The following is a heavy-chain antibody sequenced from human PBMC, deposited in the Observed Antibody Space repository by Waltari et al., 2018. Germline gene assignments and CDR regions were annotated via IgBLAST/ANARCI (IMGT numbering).Heavy chain of an antibody. J-gene: IGHJ6*02. CDR1: GYTFTGYY. CDR2: INPNSGST. D-gene: IGHD1-26*01. CDR3: ARGIGRWEVAYGMDV. Sequence: QVQLVQSGAEVKKPGASVNVSCKASGYTFTGYYIYWVRQAPGQGLEWMGWINPNSGSTNYAQKFQGRVAMTEDTSIRTAYMELSRLRSDDAAVYYCARGIGRWEVAYGMDVWGQGTTVTVSS. V-gene: IGHV1-2*02.